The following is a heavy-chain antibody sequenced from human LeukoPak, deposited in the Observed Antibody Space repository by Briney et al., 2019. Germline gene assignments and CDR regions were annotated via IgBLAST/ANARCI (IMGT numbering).Heavy chain of an antibody. Sequence: SVKVSCKASGGTFSSYAISWVRQAPGQGLEWMGRIIPIFGIANYAQKFQGRVTINADKSTSTAYLELSSLRSEDTAVFYCVRDHTGITIFGGSWFDPWGERTLGTVSS. CDR1: GGTFSSYA. V-gene: IGHV1-69*04. D-gene: IGHD3-3*01. CDR3: VRDHTGITIFGGSWFDP. J-gene: IGHJ5*02. CDR2: IIPIFGIA.